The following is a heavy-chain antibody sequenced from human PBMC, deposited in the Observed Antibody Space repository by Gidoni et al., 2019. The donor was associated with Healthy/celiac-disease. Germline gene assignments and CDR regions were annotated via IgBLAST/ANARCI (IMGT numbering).Heavy chain of an antibody. D-gene: IGHD3-22*01. J-gene: IGHJ3*02. CDR1: GFTFSSYA. CDR3: AKDEGSGYYLYDAFDI. CDR2: ISGSGGST. Sequence: EVQLLESGGGLVQPGGSLRLSCAASGFTFSSYAMSWVRQAPGKGLEWVSAISGSGGSTYYADSVKGRFTISRDNSKNTLYLQMNSLRAEDTAVYYCAKDEGSGYYLYDAFDIWGQGTMVTVSS. V-gene: IGHV3-23*01.